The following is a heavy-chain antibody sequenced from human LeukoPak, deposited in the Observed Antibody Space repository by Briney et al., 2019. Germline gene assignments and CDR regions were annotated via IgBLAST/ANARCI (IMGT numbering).Heavy chain of an antibody. J-gene: IGHJ4*02. CDR3: TASMEVSTYFDY. CDR2: IKSKTDGGTI. D-gene: IGHD5/OR15-5a*01. V-gene: IGHV3-15*01. Sequence: GGSLRLSCAASGFTFSNAWMSWVRQAPGKGLEWVGRIKSKTDGGTIDYAAPVKGTFTISRDDSKNTLYLQMNSLKTEDTAVYYCTASMEVSTYFDYWGQGTLVTVSS. CDR1: GFTFSNAW.